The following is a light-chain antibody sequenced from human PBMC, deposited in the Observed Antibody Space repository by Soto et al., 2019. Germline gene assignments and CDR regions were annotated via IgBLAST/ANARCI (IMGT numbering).Light chain of an antibody. CDR3: ATWDDSLNGFYV. Sequence: QAVLTQPPSASGTPGQGVTISCSGSTSNIGSNYVYWYQQLPGTAPKLLIYRNNQRPSGVPDRFSGSKSGTSDALALSGLRSDDEADYFCATWDDSLNGFYVFGTGTKVTVL. J-gene: IGLJ1*01. CDR1: TSNIGSNY. V-gene: IGLV1-47*01. CDR2: RNN.